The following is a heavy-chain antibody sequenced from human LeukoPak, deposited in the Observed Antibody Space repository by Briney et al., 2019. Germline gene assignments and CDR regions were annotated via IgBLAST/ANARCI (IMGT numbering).Heavy chain of an antibody. J-gene: IGHJ4*02. Sequence: GRSLRLSCEASGYTFSDYALHWVRQAPGKGLEWVAAIGYDGGGKNYADSVKGRFTISRDNSKNTLTLYMESLGPEDTAVYFCARDLTGIGEVITETYCFDYWGRGTLVTVSA. CDR1: GYTFSDYA. CDR3: ARDLTGIGEVITETYCFDY. CDR2: IGYDGGGK. V-gene: IGHV3-30*03. D-gene: IGHD3-9*01.